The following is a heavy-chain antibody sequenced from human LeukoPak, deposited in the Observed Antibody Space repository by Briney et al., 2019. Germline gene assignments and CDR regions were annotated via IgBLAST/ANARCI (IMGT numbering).Heavy chain of an antibody. V-gene: IGHV3-33*01. J-gene: IGHJ6*02. CDR2: IWYDGSNK. CDR3: ARGHYQLEV. Sequence: GGSLRLSCAASGFTFSSYGMHWVRQAPGKGLEWVAVIWYDGSNKYYADSVKGRFTISRDNAKNSLHLQLNSLRAEDTAVYYCARGHYQLEVWGQGTTVIVSS. D-gene: IGHD1-26*01. CDR1: GFTFSSYG.